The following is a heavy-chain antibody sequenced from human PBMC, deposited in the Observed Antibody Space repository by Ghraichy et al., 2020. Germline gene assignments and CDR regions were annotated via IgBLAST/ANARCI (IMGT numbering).Heavy chain of an antibody. J-gene: IGHJ6*02. CDR1: GFTFSSYS. D-gene: IGHD3-3*01. CDR3: ARGEYYVFWSGYPRTPQNSYYYGMDV. Sequence: GESLRLSCAVSGFTFSSYSMNWVRQAPGKGLEWVSAISYSSGHVYFADSVKGRFTISRDNAKNSLYLQMNSLRAEDTAVYYCARGEYYVFWSGYPRTPQNSYYYGMDVWGQGTTVTVSS. V-gene: IGHV3-21*01. CDR2: ISYSSGHV.